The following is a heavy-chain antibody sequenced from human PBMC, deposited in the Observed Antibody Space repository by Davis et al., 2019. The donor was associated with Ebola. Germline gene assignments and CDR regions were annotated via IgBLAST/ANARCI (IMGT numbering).Heavy chain of an antibody. CDR2: IYHSGST. Sequence: GSLRLSCAVYGGSFSGYYWSWIRQPPGKGLEWIGEIYHSGSTNYNPSLKSRVTISVDKSKNQFSLKLSSVTAADTAVYYCARDKGWLQSSYFDYWGQGTLVTVSS. V-gene: IGHV4-34*01. J-gene: IGHJ4*02. CDR1: GGSFSGYY. D-gene: IGHD5-24*01. CDR3: ARDKGWLQSSYFDY.